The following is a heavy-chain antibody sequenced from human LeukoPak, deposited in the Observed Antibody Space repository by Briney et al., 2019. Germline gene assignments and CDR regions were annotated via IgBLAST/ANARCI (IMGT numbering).Heavy chain of an antibody. CDR2: IRFDGSHK. CDR3: AKDVVVGRSRNLDY. V-gene: IGHV3-30*02. D-gene: IGHD2-15*01. Sequence: GGSLRLSCAASGFMFSNYDMHWVRQVPGKGLEWVAFIRFDGSHKYYADPVRGRFSISRDNSKNTQHLQMNRLRPEDTAVYYCAKDVVVGRSRNLDYWGQGTLVTVSS. J-gene: IGHJ4*02. CDR1: GFMFSNYD.